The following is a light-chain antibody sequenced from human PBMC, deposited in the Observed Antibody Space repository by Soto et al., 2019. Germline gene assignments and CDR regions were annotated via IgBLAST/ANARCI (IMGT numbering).Light chain of an antibody. CDR3: QQRSKWPPEVT. CDR1: ESVSTN. V-gene: IGKV3-11*01. Sequence: EIVLTQSPATLSSSPGETATLSCRASESVSTNLAWYQQKAGQAPRLLIYDASNRATGISARFSGSGSGTDFTLTISSLEPEDFAVYYCQQRSKWPPEVTFGQGTRLEIK. CDR2: DAS. J-gene: IGKJ5*01.